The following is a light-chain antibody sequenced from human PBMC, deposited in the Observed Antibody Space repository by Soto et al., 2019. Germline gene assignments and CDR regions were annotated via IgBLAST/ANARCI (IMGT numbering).Light chain of an antibody. J-gene: IGKJ1*01. Sequence: DIQMTQSPSTLSASVGDRVIITCRASQSVFRWLAWYQQKSGKAPNLLIYEASTLESGVPSRFSGSGSGTEFTLTIASLQPDDFATYYCQHYDTFPWTFGQGTKVEVK. CDR3: QHYDTFPWT. CDR2: EAS. CDR1: QSVFRW. V-gene: IGKV1-5*03.